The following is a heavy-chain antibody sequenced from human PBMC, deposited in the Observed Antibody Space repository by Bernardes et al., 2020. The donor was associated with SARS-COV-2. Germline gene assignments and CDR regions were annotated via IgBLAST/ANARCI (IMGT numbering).Heavy chain of an antibody. CDR3: TRGLELELITWFDY. CDR1: GFTFSRSA. D-gene: IGHD1-7*01. CDR2: ISNDGSIK. V-gene: IGHV3-30-3*01. Sequence: GYVSRSGTASGFTFSRSAMHWVRQAPGKGPEWVAVISNDGSIKYYTDSVKGRFTISRDNSKNTLYLLMNSLRTDDTAVYYCTRGLELELITWFDYWGQGTLVTVSS. J-gene: IGHJ4*02.